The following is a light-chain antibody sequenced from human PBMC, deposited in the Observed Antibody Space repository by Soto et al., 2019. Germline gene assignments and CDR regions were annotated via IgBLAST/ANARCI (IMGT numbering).Light chain of an antibody. V-gene: IGKV1-5*03. CDR1: QNIDNW. Sequence: DIQMTQSPYTLSASVGDRVTITCRASQNIDNWLAWYQQKPGKPPKLLIYRATSLETGVPSRFSGSVSGTKFTLTISHLQPDDSANDYCQEYNSYFGGGTKVEIK. CDR3: QEYNSY. CDR2: RAT. J-gene: IGKJ4*01.